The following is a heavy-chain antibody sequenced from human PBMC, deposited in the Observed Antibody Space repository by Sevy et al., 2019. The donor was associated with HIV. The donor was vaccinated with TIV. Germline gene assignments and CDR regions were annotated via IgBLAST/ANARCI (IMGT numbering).Heavy chain of an antibody. CDR3: ARGGEYYDSSAITDY. CDR2: ISSSSSYI. V-gene: IGHV3-21*01. J-gene: IGHJ4*02. Sequence: GGSLRLSCAASGFTFSSYSMNWVRQAPGKGLEWVSSISSSSSYIYYADSVKGRFTISRDNAKNSLYLQMNSLRAEDTAVYYCARGGEYYDSSAITDYWGQGTLVTVSS. CDR1: GFTFSSYS. D-gene: IGHD3-22*01.